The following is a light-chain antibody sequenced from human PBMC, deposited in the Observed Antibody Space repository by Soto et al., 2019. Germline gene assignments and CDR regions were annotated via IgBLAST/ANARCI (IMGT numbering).Light chain of an antibody. CDR3: GSYTSSTSLI. CDR2: DVN. V-gene: IGLV2-14*03. Sequence: QSALTQPASVSGSPGQSITISCTGTSSDIGGYQYVSWYQQHPGKVPKLLIYDVNNRPSGVSDRFSGAKSGNTASLTISGLQAEDEAEYYCGSYTSSTSLIFGGGTKLTVL. CDR1: SSDIGGYQY. J-gene: IGLJ2*01.